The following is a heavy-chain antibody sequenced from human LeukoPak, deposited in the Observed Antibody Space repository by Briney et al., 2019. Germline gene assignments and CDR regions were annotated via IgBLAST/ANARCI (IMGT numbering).Heavy chain of an antibody. D-gene: IGHD3-3*01. V-gene: IGHV1-46*01. CDR2: INPSGGST. CDR1: GYTSTSYY. Sequence: ASVKVSCKASGYTSTSYYMHWVRQAPGQGLEWMGIINPSGGSTSYAQKFQGRVTMTRDTSTSTVYMELSSLRSEDTAVYYCARDFWSGHFASNWFDPWGQGTRSPSPQ. J-gene: IGHJ5*02. CDR3: ARDFWSGHFASNWFDP.